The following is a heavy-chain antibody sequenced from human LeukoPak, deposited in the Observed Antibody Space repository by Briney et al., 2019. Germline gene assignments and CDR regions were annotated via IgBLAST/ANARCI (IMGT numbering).Heavy chain of an antibody. CDR1: GFTFSSYS. CDR3: ARGDRSGNDY. CDR2: ISSSSSYI. V-gene: IGHV3-21*04. J-gene: IGHJ4*02. D-gene: IGHD3-22*01. Sequence: GGSLRLSCAASGFTFSSYSMNWVRQAPGKGLEWVSSISSSSSYIYYADSVKGRLTISRDNAKNSLYLQMNSLRAEDTAVYYCARGDRSGNDYWGQGTLVTVSS.